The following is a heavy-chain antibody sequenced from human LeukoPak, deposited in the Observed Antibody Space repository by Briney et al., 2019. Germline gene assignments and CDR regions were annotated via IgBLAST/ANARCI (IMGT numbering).Heavy chain of an antibody. V-gene: IGHV3-21*01. CDR3: ARDAPRATIFGVVIIVDYMDV. J-gene: IGHJ6*03. CDR1: GFTFSSYA. CDR2: ISSSSSCI. D-gene: IGHD3-3*01. Sequence: GGSLRLSCAASGFTFSSYAMSWVRQAPGKGLEWVSSISSSSSCIYYADSVKGRFTISRDNAKNSLYLQMNSLRAEDTAVYYCARDAPRATIFGVVIIVDYMDVWGKGTTVTVSS.